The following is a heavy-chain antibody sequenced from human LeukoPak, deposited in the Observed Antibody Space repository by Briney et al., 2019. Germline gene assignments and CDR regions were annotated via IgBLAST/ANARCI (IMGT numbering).Heavy chain of an antibody. CDR2: IYYSGST. D-gene: IGHD2-8*01. CDR1: GGSISSYY. J-gene: IGHJ6*03. V-gene: IGHV4-59*01. Sequence: SETLSLTCTVSGGSISSYYWSWIRQPPGKGLEWIGYIYYSGSTNYNPSLKSRVTISVDTSKNQFSLKLSSVTAADTAVYYCARDVPYCTNGVCFLRGYYYYMDVWGKGTTVTVSS. CDR3: ARDVPYCTNGVCFLRGYYYYMDV.